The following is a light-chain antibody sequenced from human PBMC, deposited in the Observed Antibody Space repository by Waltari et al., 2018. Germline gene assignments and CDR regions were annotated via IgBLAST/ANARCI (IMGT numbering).Light chain of an antibody. V-gene: IGLV3-1*01. CDR1: KLGDKY. J-gene: IGLJ2*01. CDR3: QAWDSNIVV. Sequence: SYELTQPPSVSVSPGQTASITCSGDKLGDKYACWYQQKPGQSPVVVIYQDSKRPSGIPRRFSGSNSGNTATLTISGTQAMDEADYYCQAWDSNIVVFGGGTKLTVL. CDR2: QDS.